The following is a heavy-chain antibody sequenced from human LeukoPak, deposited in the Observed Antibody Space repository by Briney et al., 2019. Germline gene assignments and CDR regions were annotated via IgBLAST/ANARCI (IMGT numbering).Heavy chain of an antibody. V-gene: IGHV3-33*06. J-gene: IGHJ4*02. CDR2: IWSDGSNK. D-gene: IGHD4-11*01. Sequence: GGSLRPSCAASGFTFSNYALPWVRQAPGKGRGWGAVIWSDGSNKFYADSVKGRFTASRDDSKKTLYPQMSSLRGEDTAVYYCAKDAQRGFDYTNSPENWGQGDLFSVSS. CDR1: GFTFSNYA. CDR3: AKDAQRGFDYTNSPEN.